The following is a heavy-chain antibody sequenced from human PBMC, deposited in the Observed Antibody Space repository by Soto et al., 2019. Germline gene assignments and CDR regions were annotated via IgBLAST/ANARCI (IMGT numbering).Heavy chain of an antibody. CDR1: EDTFRNYA. CDR3: AREPATAKPEGVDF. V-gene: IGHV1-2*02. J-gene: IGHJ4*02. D-gene: IGHD1-1*01. CDR2: INPNSGGT. Sequence: ASVKVSCKASEDTFRNYAISWARQAPGQGLEWMGWINPNSGGTKYAPKFQGGVTMTRDTSITTAYMELSRLRSGDTAVYYCAREPATAKPEGVDFWGQGTLVTVSS.